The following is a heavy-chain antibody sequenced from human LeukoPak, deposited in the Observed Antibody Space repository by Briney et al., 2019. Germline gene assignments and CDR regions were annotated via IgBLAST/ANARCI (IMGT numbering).Heavy chain of an antibody. Sequence: GGSLRLSCAASGFTVSSNYMSWVRQAPGKGLEWVSVICSGGSTYYADSVKGRFTISRDNSKNTLYLQMNSLRAEDTAVYYCARDSSSSNYYYGMDVWGQGTTVTVSS. V-gene: IGHV3-66*01. J-gene: IGHJ6*02. CDR2: ICSGGST. CDR1: GFTVSSNY. D-gene: IGHD6-6*01. CDR3: ARDSSSSNYYYGMDV.